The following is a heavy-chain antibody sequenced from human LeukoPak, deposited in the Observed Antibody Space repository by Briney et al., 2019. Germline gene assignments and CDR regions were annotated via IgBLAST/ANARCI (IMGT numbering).Heavy chain of an antibody. J-gene: IGHJ3*02. CDR3: AREYSSSLRAFDI. Sequence: SETLSLTCAVYGGSFSGYYWSWIRQPPGKGLEWIGEINHSGSTNYSPSLKSRVTISVDTSKNQFSLKLSSVTAADTAVSYCAREYSSSLRAFDIWGQGTMVTVSS. D-gene: IGHD6-6*01. V-gene: IGHV4-34*01. CDR1: GGSFSGYY. CDR2: INHSGST.